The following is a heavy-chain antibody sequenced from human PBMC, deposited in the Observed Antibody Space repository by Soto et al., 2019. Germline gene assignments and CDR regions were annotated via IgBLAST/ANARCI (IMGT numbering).Heavy chain of an antibody. J-gene: IGHJ6*03. CDR3: ARSYSSSPYYYYYYYMDV. CDR2: ISSSSSTI. D-gene: IGHD6-6*01. V-gene: IGHV3-48*01. Sequence: GGSLRLSCAASGFTFSSYSMNWVRQALGKGLEWVSYISSSSSTIYYADSVKGRFTISRDNAKNSLYLQMNSLRAEDTAVYYCARSYSSSPYYYYYYYMDVWGKGTTVTVSS. CDR1: GFTFSSYS.